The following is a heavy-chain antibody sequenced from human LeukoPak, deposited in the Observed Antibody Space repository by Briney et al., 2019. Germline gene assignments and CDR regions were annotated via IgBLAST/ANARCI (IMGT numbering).Heavy chain of an antibody. D-gene: IGHD3-10*01. CDR2: IKQDESEE. Sequence: AGGSLRLSCAASGFTFRDYWMSWARQAPGKGLEWVANIKQDESEEYYVDSVKGRFTISRDNAKNSLYLQMSSLRAEDTAVYYCARDYGGNYGSWNRGDYYYYMDVWGKGTTVTVSS. CDR3: ARDYGGNYGSWNRGDYYYYMDV. J-gene: IGHJ6*03. V-gene: IGHV3-7*01. CDR1: GFTFRDYW.